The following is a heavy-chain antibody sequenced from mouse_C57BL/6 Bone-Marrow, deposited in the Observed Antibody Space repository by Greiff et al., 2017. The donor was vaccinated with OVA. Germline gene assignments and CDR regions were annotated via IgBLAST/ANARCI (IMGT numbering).Heavy chain of an antibody. V-gene: IGHV1-81*01. D-gene: IGHD1-2*01. CDR3: ARGYCYDAMDY. Sequence: VKLMESGAELARPGASVKLSCKASGYTFTSYGISWVKQRTGQGLEWIGEIYPRSGNTYYNEKFKGKATLTADKSSSTAYMELRSLTSEDSAVYFCARGYCYDAMDYWGQGTSVTVSS. J-gene: IGHJ4*01. CDR1: GYTFTSYG. CDR2: IYPRSGNT.